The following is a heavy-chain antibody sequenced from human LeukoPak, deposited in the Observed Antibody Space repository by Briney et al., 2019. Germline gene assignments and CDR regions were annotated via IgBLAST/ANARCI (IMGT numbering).Heavy chain of an antibody. D-gene: IGHD3-22*01. CDR1: ALTFDDYG. CDR2: VNWHGGST. V-gene: IGHV3-20*04. CDR3: ARDYYDSSGYDY. J-gene: IGHJ4*02. Sequence: GGSLRLSCAASALTFDDYGMSWVGHAPGKGLEWVTGVNWHGGSTGYADSVKGRFTISRDNAKNSLYLQMNSLRAEHTALYFCARDYYDSSGYDYWGQGTLVTVSS.